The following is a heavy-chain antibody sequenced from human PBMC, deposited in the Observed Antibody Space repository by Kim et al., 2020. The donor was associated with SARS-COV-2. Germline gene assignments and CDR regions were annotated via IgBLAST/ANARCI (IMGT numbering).Heavy chain of an antibody. CDR3: ARQLRYCSGGSCYYYYGMDV. J-gene: IGHJ6*02. V-gene: IGHV5-10-1*01. Sequence: GESLKISCKGSGYSFTSYWISWVRQMPGKGLEWMGRIDPSDSYTNYSPSFQGHVTISADKSISTAYLQWSSLKASDTAMYYCARQLRYCSGGSCYYYYGMDVWGQGTTVTVPS. D-gene: IGHD2-15*01. CDR1: GYSFTSYW. CDR2: IDPSDSYT.